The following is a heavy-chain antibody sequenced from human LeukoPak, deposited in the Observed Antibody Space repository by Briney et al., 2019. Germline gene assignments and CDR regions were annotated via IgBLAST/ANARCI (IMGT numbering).Heavy chain of an antibody. V-gene: IGHV3-48*02. CDR3: ARDLYAYCGGDCYFGPFDY. D-gene: IGHD2-21*01. Sequence: GGSLRLSCAASGFTFSSYSMNWVRQAPGKGLEWVSYISSSSSTIYYADSVKGRFTISRDNAKNSLYLQINSLRDEDTAVYYCARDLYAYCGGDCYFGPFDYWGQGTLVTVSS. J-gene: IGHJ4*02. CDR2: ISSSSSTI. CDR1: GFTFSSYS.